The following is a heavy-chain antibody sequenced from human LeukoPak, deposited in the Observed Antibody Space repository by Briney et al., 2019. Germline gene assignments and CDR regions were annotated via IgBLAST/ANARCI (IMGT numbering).Heavy chain of an antibody. CDR3: ARLLWFGESGFDAFDM. CDR2: IIPIYGTA. CDR1: GGTFSSYA. D-gene: IGHD3-10*01. Sequence: SVKVSCKASGGTFSSYAISWVRQAPGQGLEWVGGIIPIYGTANYAQKFQDRVTITADKSTSTAYMELSSLRSDDTAVYYCARLLWFGESGFDAFDMWGQGTMVTVSS. V-gene: IGHV1-69*06. J-gene: IGHJ3*02.